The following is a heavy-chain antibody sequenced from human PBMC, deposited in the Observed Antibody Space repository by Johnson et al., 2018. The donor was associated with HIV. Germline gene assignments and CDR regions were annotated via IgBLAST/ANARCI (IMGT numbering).Heavy chain of an antibody. CDR2: INWDGGST. CDR1: GFTFDDYG. V-gene: IGHV3-20*04. J-gene: IGHJ3*02. D-gene: IGHD6-19*01. CDR3: ARAGYSSGWYERAFDI. Sequence: EQLVESGGGVVRPGGSLRLSCAASGFTFDDYGMSWVRQAPGKGLEWVSNINWDGGSTGNADSVKGRFTLSRDNSKNTLYLQMNSLRAEDTAVYYCARAGYSSGWYERAFDIWGQGTMVTVSS.